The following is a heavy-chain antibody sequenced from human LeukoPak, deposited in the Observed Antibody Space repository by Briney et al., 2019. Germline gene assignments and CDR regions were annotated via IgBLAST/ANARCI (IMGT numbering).Heavy chain of an antibody. CDR2: IKQDGSEK. CDR1: GFTFSNYW. Sequence: GGSLRLSCAASGFTFSNYWMSWVRQAPGKGLEWVANIKQDGSEKYYLDSVKGRFIISRGNAENSLYLQMNSLRAEDTALYYCARDHGTGWYVDYFDYWGQGTPVTVSS. J-gene: IGHJ4*02. CDR3: ARDHGTGWYVDYFDY. D-gene: IGHD6-19*01. V-gene: IGHV3-7*01.